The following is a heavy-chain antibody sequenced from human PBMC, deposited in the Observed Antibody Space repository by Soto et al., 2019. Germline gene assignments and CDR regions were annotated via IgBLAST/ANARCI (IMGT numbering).Heavy chain of an antibody. CDR2: INPNSGGT. V-gene: IGHV1-2*04. Sequence: AASVKFSCKASGYTFTGYYMHWVRQAPGQGLEWMGWINPNSGGTNYAQKFQGWVTMTRDTSKNQFALKLSSVTAADTAVYYCARQLRFLEWLSEPYYYYGMDVWGQGTTVTVSS. CDR1: GYTFTGYY. J-gene: IGHJ6*02. CDR3: ARQLRFLEWLSEPYYYYGMDV. D-gene: IGHD3-3*01.